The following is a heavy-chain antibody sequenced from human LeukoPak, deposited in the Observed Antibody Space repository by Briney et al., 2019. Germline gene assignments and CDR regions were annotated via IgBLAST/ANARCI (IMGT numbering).Heavy chain of an antibody. CDR2: IRYDGSNK. V-gene: IGHV3-30*02. Sequence: GGSLRLSCAASGFTFRSYGMHWVRQAPGKGLEWEAFIRYDGSNKYYADSVKGRFTISRDNSKNTLYLQMNSLRAEDTAVYYRAKDGDGYYGSGSYSDYWGQGTLVTVSS. CDR1: GFTFRSYG. D-gene: IGHD3-10*01. J-gene: IGHJ4*02. CDR3: AKDGDGYYGSGSYSDY.